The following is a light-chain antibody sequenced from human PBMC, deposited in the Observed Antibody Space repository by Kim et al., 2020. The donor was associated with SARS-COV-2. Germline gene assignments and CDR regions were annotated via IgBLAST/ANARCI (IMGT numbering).Light chain of an antibody. CDR1: SNSVGNQG. CDR3: SALDSSLSAWV. V-gene: IGLV10-54*02. J-gene: IGLJ3*02. Sequence: QTATLTCTGNSNSVGNQGAAWLQQHQGHPPKLLSYRNNNRPSGISERFSASRSGNTASLTITGLQPEDEADYYCSALDSSLSAWVFGGGTQLT. CDR2: RNN.